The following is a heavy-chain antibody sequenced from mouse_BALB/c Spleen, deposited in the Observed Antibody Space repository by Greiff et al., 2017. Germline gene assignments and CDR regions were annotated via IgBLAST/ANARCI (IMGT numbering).Heavy chain of an antibody. Sequence: EVQLVESGGGLVQPGGSLRLSCATSGFTFTDYYMSWVRQPPGKALEWLGFISNKANGYTTEYSVSVKGRFTISRNNSQSILYLRMNTSGAADSATYCCARDMILAYWGQGTLVTVSA. CDR1: GFTFTDYY. V-gene: IGHV7-3*02. J-gene: IGHJ3*01. CDR2: ISNKANGYTT. CDR3: ARDMILAY.